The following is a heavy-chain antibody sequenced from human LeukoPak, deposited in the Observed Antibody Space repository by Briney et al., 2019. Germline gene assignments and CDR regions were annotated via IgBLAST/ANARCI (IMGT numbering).Heavy chain of an antibody. V-gene: IGHV4-34*01. CDR3: ARGRSAYYYDSSSYPLDY. Sequence: SETLSLTCAVYGGSFSGYYWSWIRQPPGKGLEWIGEINHSGSTNYNPSLKSRVTISVDTSKNQFSLKLSSVTAADTAVYYCARGRSAYYYDSSSYPLDYWAREPWSPSPQ. J-gene: IGHJ4*02. CDR1: GGSFSGYY. CDR2: INHSGST. D-gene: IGHD3-22*01.